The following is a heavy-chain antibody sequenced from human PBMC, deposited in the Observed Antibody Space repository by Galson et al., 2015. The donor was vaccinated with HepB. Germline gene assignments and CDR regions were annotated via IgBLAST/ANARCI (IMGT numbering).Heavy chain of an antibody. Sequence: PALVKPTQTLTLTCTVSGFSLSNARMGVSWIRQPPGKALEWLAHIFSNDEKSYSTSLKSRLTISKDTSKSQVVLTMTNMDPVDTATYYCARSLDIVVVVAAWVGAFDIWGQGTMVTVSS. CDR2: IFSNDEK. CDR3: ARSLDIVVVVAAWVGAFDI. CDR1: GFSLSNARMG. V-gene: IGHV2-26*01. D-gene: IGHD2-15*01. J-gene: IGHJ3*02.